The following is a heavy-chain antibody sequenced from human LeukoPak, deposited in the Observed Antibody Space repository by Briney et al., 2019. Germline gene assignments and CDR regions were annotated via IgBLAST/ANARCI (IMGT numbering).Heavy chain of an antibody. CDR3: ARVRYCSSTTCRGAFDI. V-gene: IGHV3-72*01. CDR1: GFTFSSYA. D-gene: IGHD2-2*01. CDR2: TRNKANSYTT. Sequence: GGSLRLSCAASGFTFSSYAMSWVRQAPGKGLEWVGRTRNKANSYTTEYAASVKGRFTISRADSEDSLYLQMNSLKTEDTAVYYCARVRYCSSTTCRGAFDIWGQGTMVTVSS. J-gene: IGHJ3*02.